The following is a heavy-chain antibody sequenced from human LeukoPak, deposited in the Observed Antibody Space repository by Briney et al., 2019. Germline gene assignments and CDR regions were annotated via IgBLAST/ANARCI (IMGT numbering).Heavy chain of an antibody. Sequence: PSETLSLTCVVYGGSSSGYYWSWIRQPPEKGLEWIGEINHSGSTKYNPSLKSRVTISVDTSKNQFSLEVTSVTAADTAVYHCARGPKYYYDSSGYYRFDYWGQGTLVTVSS. D-gene: IGHD3-22*01. V-gene: IGHV4-34*01. J-gene: IGHJ4*02. CDR2: INHSGST. CDR3: ARGPKYYYDSSGYYRFDY. CDR1: GGSSSGYY.